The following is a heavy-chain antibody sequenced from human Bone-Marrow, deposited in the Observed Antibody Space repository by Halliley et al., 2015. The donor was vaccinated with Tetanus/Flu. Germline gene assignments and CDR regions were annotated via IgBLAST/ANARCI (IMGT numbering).Heavy chain of an antibody. Sequence: VPSISTSSASTFHADPLGGRFTLSKDNARNSLYLEMNSLRAENTAVYYCTRAPRGYEFFFDYWGQGTQVTVSS. J-gene: IGHJ4*02. CDR3: TRAPRGYEFFFDY. D-gene: IGHD5-12*01. CDR2: ISTSSAST. V-gene: IGHV3-11*06.